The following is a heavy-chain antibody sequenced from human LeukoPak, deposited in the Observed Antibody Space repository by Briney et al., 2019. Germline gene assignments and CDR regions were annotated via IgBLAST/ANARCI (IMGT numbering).Heavy chain of an antibody. J-gene: IGHJ4*02. CDR3: AKKSPVAGAGLLDY. D-gene: IGHD6-19*01. CDR1: GFTFSSYA. Sequence: GGSLRLSCAASGFTFSSYAMSWVRQAPEKGLEWVSSISGSGGSKLFADSVKGRFTISRDNSENTLYLQMNSLRAEDTALYSCAKKSPVAGAGLLDYWGLGTLVTVSS. V-gene: IGHV3-23*01. CDR2: ISGSGGSK.